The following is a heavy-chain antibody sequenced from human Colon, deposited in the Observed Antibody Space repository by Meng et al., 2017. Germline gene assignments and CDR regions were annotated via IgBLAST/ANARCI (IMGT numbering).Heavy chain of an antibody. V-gene: IGHV4-4*02. CDR1: GASVSVNSY. J-gene: IGHJ4*02. Sequence: VEVPASGPGLVNPSETLSLACSVSGASVSVNSYWRWVRQPPGRGLEWIGQIDHRGSAYYRPSLNSRVTMSLDKSRNQFSLRLTSVTAADTAAYYCARHGGYYQDFWGQGTLVTVSS. CDR2: IDHRGSA. D-gene: IGHD4-23*01. CDR3: ARHGGYYQDF.